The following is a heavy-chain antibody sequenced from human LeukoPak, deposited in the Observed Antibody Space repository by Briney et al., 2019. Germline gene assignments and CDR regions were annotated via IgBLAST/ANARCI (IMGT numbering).Heavy chain of an antibody. CDR2: INPNSGGT. Sequence: GASVKVSCKASGYTFTGYYMHWVRQAPGQGLEWMGWINPNSGGTNYAQKFQGRVTMTRDMSISTAYMELSRLRSDDTAVYYCARDPLFRYYGSGSPPDSWGQGTLVTVSS. V-gene: IGHV1-2*02. J-gene: IGHJ5*02. CDR3: ARDPLFRYYGSGSPPDS. D-gene: IGHD3-10*01. CDR1: GYTFTGYY.